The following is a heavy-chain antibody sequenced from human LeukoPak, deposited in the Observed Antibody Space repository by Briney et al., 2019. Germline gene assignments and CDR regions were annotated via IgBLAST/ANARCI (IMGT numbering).Heavy chain of an antibody. CDR1: GLTLSRHY. V-gene: IGHV3-53*01. J-gene: IGHJ3*02. Sequence: GGSLRLSCAASGLTLSRHYMIWVRQAPGKGLEWVSIIYSPGGTYYADSVKGRFTISRDNSKNTIYLQMNSLRVEDTAVYYCARAPYSADSSATPPAFDIWGQGTMVTVSS. CDR2: IYSPGGT. D-gene: IGHD3-22*01. CDR3: ARAPYSADSSATPPAFDI.